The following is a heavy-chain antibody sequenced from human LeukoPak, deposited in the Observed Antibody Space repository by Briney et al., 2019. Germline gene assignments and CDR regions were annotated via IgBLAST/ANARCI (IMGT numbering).Heavy chain of an antibody. V-gene: IGHV4-39*07. Sequence: SETLSLTCTVSGGSISSSSYYWGWIRQPPGKGLEWMGSINYSGSTNYNPSLKSRVTISVDTSKNQFSLKLSSVTAADTAVYYCARLHRVLRYFDWLFYFDYWGQGTLVTVSS. CDR3: ARLHRVLRYFDWLFYFDY. D-gene: IGHD3-9*01. CDR2: INYSGST. J-gene: IGHJ4*02. CDR1: GGSISSSSYY.